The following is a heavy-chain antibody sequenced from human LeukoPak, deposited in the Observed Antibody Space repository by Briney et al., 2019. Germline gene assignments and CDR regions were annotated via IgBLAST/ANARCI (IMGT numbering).Heavy chain of an antibody. Sequence: GEALKISCKGSGYSFTSYWIGWVRQMPGKGLEWLGIIYPGDSDTRYSPSFQGQVTISADKSISTAYLQWSSLKASDTAMYYCAIWYYYDSSGYYFDYWGQGTLVTVSS. V-gene: IGHV5-51*01. CDR1: GYSFTSYW. D-gene: IGHD3-22*01. CDR2: IYPGDSDT. CDR3: AIWYYYDSSGYYFDY. J-gene: IGHJ4*02.